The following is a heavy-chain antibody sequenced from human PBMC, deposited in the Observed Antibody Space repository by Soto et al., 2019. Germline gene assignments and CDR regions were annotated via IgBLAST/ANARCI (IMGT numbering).Heavy chain of an antibody. D-gene: IGHD3-3*01. CDR1: GGSISSSSYY. CDR3: ARDINDLRSGYYNPRSLDWFDP. J-gene: IGHJ5*02. Sequence: SETLSLTCTVSGGSISSSSYYWGSIRKPPGKGLEWIGSIYYSGSTYYNPSLKSRVTISVDTSKNQFSLKLSSVTAADTAVYYCARDINDLRSGYYNPRSLDWFDPWCQGTLVT. V-gene: IGHV4-39*01. CDR2: IYYSGST.